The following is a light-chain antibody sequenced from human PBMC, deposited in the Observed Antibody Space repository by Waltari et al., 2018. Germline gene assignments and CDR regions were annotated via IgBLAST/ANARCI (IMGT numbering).Light chain of an antibody. CDR3: QQYNSYPYT. Sequence: DIQMTQSPSTLSASVGDRVTITCRASQSISSWLAWYQQKPGKAPNLLIYKASSLESGVPSRFTGSGSATEFTLSISSLQPDDFATYYCQQYNSYPYTFGQGTKLEIK. V-gene: IGKV1-5*03. J-gene: IGKJ2*01. CDR1: QSISSW. CDR2: KAS.